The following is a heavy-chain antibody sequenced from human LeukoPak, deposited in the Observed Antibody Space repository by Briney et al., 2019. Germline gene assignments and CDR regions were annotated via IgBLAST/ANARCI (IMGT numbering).Heavy chain of an antibody. D-gene: IGHD6-13*01. CDR3: AKEYREQQLVQKYFDL. CDR1: GFTFDDYA. Sequence: GGSLRLSCAASGFTFDDYAMHWVRQAPGKGLEWVSGISWNSGSIGYADSVKGRFTISRDNAKNSLYLQMNSLRAEDTALYYCAKEYREQQLVQKYFDLWGRGTLVTVSS. V-gene: IGHV3-9*01. J-gene: IGHJ2*01. CDR2: ISWNSGSI.